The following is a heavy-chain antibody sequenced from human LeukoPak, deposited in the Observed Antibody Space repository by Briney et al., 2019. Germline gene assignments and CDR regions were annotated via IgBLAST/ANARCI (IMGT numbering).Heavy chain of an antibody. Sequence: GGSLRLSCAASGFSFSNYGMTWVRQAPGKGLEWVAFIRYDGSNKYYADSVKGRFTISRDNSKNTLYLQMNSLRAEDTAVYYCAKDTYYDILTGYSGFDYWGQGTLVTVSS. CDR1: GFSFSNYG. CDR3: AKDTYYDILTGYSGFDY. J-gene: IGHJ4*02. CDR2: IRYDGSNK. D-gene: IGHD3-9*01. V-gene: IGHV3-30*02.